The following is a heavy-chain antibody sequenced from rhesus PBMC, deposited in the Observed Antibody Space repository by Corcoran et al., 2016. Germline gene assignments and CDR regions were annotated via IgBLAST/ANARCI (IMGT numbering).Heavy chain of an antibody. V-gene: IGHV4S2*01. D-gene: IGHD1-14*01. Sequence: QVQLQESGPILVKPSETLALTCAVSGDSVTRNYWNWLRQAPGKGLEWIGRIYGSAGNTDYNPSLKSRLTSSRDTSKNQFSLKVNSVTAADTAVYYCVRSSNPNDEFAYWGQGVLVTVSS. CDR1: GDSVTRNY. J-gene: IGHJ4*01. CDR2: IYGSAGNT. CDR3: VRSSNPNDEFAY.